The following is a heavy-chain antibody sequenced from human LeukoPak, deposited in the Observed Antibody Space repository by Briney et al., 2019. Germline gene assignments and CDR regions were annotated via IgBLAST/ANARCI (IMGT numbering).Heavy chain of an antibody. Sequence: GGSLRLSCAASGFTFSSYSMNWVRQAPGKGLEGVAVISYDGSNKYYADSVKGRFTISRDNSKNTLYLQMNSLRAEDTAVYYCARGPFYYDILTGPPKDYYYYGMDVWGQGTTVTVSS. J-gene: IGHJ6*02. V-gene: IGHV3-30*03. CDR3: ARGPFYYDILTGPPKDYYYYGMDV. CDR1: GFTFSSYS. D-gene: IGHD3-9*01. CDR2: ISYDGSNK.